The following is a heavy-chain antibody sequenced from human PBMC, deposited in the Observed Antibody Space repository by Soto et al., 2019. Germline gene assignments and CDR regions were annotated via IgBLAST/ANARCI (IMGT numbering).Heavy chain of an antibody. V-gene: IGHV1-69*13. D-gene: IGHD2-2*01. Sequence: GASVKVSCKASGGTFSSYAISWVRQAPGQGLEWMGGIIPIFGTANYAQKFQGRVTITADESTSTAYVELSSLRSEDTAVYYCAKDCSSTSCYGASKPLPAGYYYYGMDVWGQGTTVTVSS. CDR3: AKDCSSTSCYGASKPLPAGYYYYGMDV. J-gene: IGHJ6*02. CDR1: GGTFSSYA. CDR2: IIPIFGTA.